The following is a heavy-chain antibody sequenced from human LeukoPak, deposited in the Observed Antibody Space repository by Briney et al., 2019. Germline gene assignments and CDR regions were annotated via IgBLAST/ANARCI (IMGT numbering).Heavy chain of an antibody. CDR1: GFTFSSYA. J-gene: IGHJ4*02. CDR3: AKTRDSSGYPYYFDD. D-gene: IGHD3-22*01. Sequence: GGSLRLSCAASGFTFSSYAMSWVRQAPGKGLEWVSAISGSGGSTYYADSVKGRFTISRDNSKNTLYLQMNSLRAEDTALYYCAKTRDSSGYPYYFDDWGQGTLVTVSS. V-gene: IGHV3-23*01. CDR2: ISGSGGST.